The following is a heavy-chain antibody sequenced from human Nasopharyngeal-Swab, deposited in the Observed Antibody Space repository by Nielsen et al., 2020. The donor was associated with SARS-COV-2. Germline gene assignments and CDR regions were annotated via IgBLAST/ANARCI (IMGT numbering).Heavy chain of an antibody. CDR3: VKDVGTTIFDY. J-gene: IGHJ4*02. CDR2: ISASGANT. V-gene: IGHV3-23*01. Sequence: GESLKISCAASGFTFNDYSMNWVRQAPGKGLEWVSTISASGANTHYADSVGGRFTISRDNSKNTLYLQMDSLRAEDTALYFCVKDVGTTIFDYWGQGTPVIVSS. D-gene: IGHD1-7*01. CDR1: GFTFNDYS.